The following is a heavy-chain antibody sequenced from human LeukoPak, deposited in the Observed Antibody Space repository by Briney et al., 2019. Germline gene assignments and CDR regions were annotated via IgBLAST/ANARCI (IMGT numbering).Heavy chain of an antibody. CDR1: GGTFSSYA. CDR3: ARRWRPDSSGYYSS. D-gene: IGHD3-22*01. Sequence: SVKVSCKASGGTFSSYAISWVRQAPGQGLEWMGGIIPIFSTAKYAQKFQGRVTITADESTRTAYLELSSLRSEDTAVYYRARRWRPDSSGYYSSWGQGSLVSVCS. CDR2: IIPIFSTA. J-gene: IGHJ5*02. V-gene: IGHV1-69*13.